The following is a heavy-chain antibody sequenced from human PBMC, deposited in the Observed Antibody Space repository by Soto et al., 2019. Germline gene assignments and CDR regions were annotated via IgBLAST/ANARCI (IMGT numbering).Heavy chain of an antibody. D-gene: IGHD3-10*01. CDR3: ARRGVSGTVDY. CDR1: GGSISSSSYY. CDR2: IYYSGSA. V-gene: IGHV4-39*02. Sequence: QLQLQESGPGLVKPSETLSLTCTVSGGSISSSSYYWGWIRQPPGKGLEWIGNIYYSGSAYYNPSPKSRVTISVDMSKNNFSLKLSSVTAADTAVYYCARRGVSGTVDYWGQGNLVTVSA. J-gene: IGHJ4*02.